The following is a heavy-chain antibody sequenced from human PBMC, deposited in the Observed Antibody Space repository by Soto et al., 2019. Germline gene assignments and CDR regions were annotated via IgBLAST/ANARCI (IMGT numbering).Heavy chain of an antibody. V-gene: IGHV4-31*03. CDR3: ARDPRSAYYHDP. J-gene: IGHJ5*02. CDR2: IYYTGNT. D-gene: IGHD3-3*01. CDR1: GGSVSSGSYY. Sequence: SETLSLTCTVSGGSVSSGSYYWSWIRQHPGRGLEWIGYIYYTGNTYYNPSLKSRLAISVHPSKNQFSLKLTSVTAADTAVSYCARDPRSAYYHDPWGQAILLTVSS.